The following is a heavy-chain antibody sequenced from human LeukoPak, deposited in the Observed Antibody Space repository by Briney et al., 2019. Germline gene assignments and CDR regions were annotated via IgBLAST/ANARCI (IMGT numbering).Heavy chain of an antibody. CDR3: ATADRGAFDI. CDR1: GFTFSWYS. V-gene: IGHV3-48*01. CDR2: ITRNSSTT. J-gene: IGHJ3*02. Sequence: PGGSLRLSCAVSGFTFSWYSMHWGRQAPGKGLEWLSYITRNSSTTNYAESVQGLFTISRDNAKNSPYLQLNSLSVDDTAVYYRATADRGAFDIWGQGTMVIVSS.